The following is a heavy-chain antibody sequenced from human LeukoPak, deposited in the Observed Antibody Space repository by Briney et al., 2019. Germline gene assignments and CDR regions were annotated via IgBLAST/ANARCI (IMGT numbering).Heavy chain of an antibody. J-gene: IGHJ6*02. D-gene: IGHD3-10*01. CDR2: INPNSGGT. V-gene: IGHV1-2*02. CDR3: ARVGWFGELLPPWYYYGMDV. Sequence: ASVKVSCKASGYTFTGYYMHWVRQAPGQGLEWMGWINPNSGGTNYAQKFQGRATMTRDTSISTAYMELGRLRSDDTAVYYCARVGWFGELLPPWYYYGMDVWGQGTTVTVSS. CDR1: GYTFTGYY.